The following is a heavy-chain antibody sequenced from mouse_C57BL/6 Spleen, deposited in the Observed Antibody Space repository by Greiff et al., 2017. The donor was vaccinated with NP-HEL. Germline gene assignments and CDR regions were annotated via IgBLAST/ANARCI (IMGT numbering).Heavy chain of an antibody. Sequence: QVQLQQSGAELVRPGASVTLSCKASCYTFTDYEMHWVKQTPVHGLEWIGAIDPETGGTAYNQKFKGKAILTADKSSSTAYMELRSLTSEDSAVYYCTRGIVKGFRFAYWGQGTLVTVSA. J-gene: IGHJ3*01. CDR3: TRGIVKGFRFAY. CDR1: CYTFTDYE. D-gene: IGHD2-5*01. CDR2: IDPETGGT. V-gene: IGHV1-15*01.